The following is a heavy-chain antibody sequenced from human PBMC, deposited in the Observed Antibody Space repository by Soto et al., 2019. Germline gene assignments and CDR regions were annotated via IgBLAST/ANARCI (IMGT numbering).Heavy chain of an antibody. J-gene: IGHJ4*02. CDR2: ISGSGGST. V-gene: IGHV3-23*01. Sequence: GGSLRLSCAASGFTFSSYAMSWVRQAPGKGLEWVSAISGSGGSTYYADSVKGRFTISRDNSKNTLYLQMNSLRAEDTAIYYCAKDLVATIFPPISYWGQGTLVTVSS. D-gene: IGHD5-12*01. CDR3: AKDLVATIFPPISY. CDR1: GFTFSSYA.